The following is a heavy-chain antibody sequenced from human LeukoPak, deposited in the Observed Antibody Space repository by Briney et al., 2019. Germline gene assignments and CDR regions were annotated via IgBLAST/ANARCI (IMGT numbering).Heavy chain of an antibody. CDR2: IYPGDSDT. CDR1: GYSFTTYW. D-gene: IGHD5-24*01. Sequence: GESLKISCKGSGYSFTTYWIGWVRQMPGKGLEWMGSIYPGDSDTRYSPSFQGQVTISADESISTAYLQWSSLKASDTAMYYCARIDGYNSDYFDYWGQGTLVTVSS. J-gene: IGHJ4*02. V-gene: IGHV5-51*01. CDR3: ARIDGYNSDYFDY.